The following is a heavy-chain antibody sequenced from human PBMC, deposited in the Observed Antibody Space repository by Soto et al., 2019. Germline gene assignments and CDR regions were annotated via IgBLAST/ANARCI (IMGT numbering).Heavy chain of an antibody. Sequence: SVKVSCKASGFTFTSSAVQWVRQARGQRLEWIGWIVVGSGNTNYAQKFQERVTITRDMSTSTAYMELSSLRSEDTAVYYCAADIYYDFWSEQNYYYGMDVCGQRTTVPVS. J-gene: IGHJ6*02. CDR3: AADIYYDFWSEQNYYYGMDV. CDR2: IVVGSGNT. V-gene: IGHV1-58*01. D-gene: IGHD3-3*01. CDR1: GFTFTSSA.